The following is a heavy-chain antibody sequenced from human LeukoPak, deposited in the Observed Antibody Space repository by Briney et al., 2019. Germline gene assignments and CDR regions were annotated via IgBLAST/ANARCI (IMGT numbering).Heavy chain of an antibody. CDR3: GTRGGPSGYYRSVDY. CDR1: GGSISSYY. CDR2: IYYSGST. V-gene: IGHV4-39*07. D-gene: IGHD3-3*01. J-gene: IGHJ4*02. Sequence: SETLSLTCTVSGGSISSYYWGWIRQPPGKGLEWIGSIYYSGSTYYNPSLKSRVTISVDTSKNQFSLKLSSVTAADTAVYYCGTRGGPSGYYRSVDYWGQGTLVTVSS.